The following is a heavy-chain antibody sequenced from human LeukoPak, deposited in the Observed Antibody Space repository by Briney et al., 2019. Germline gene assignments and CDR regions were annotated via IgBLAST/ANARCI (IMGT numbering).Heavy chain of an antibody. D-gene: IGHD6-19*01. CDR2: ISGSGGSA. CDR3: AKDGPSSGWSHLDY. V-gene: IGHV3-23*01. J-gene: IGHJ4*02. CDR1: GFTFSSYA. Sequence: TGGSLRLSCAASGFTFSSYAMSWVRQAPGKGLEWVSAISGSGGSAYYADSVKGRFTISRDNSKNTLYLQMNSLRAEDTAVYYCAKDGPSSGWSHLDYWGRGSLVTVSS.